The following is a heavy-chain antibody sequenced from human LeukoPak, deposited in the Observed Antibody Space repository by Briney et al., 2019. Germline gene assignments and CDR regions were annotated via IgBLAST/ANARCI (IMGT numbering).Heavy chain of an antibody. V-gene: IGHV4-59*01. Sequence: SQTLSPTCTVSGGSISTYYWSWIRPPPGKGLEWIGYIYYSGSAKYNPSLKSRVTISVDTSKNQFSLKLNSVTAADTAVYYCARSYGSGNYFDYWGQGTLVTVSS. CDR3: ARSYGSGNYFDY. J-gene: IGHJ4*02. CDR2: IYYSGSA. CDR1: GGSISTYY. D-gene: IGHD3-10*01.